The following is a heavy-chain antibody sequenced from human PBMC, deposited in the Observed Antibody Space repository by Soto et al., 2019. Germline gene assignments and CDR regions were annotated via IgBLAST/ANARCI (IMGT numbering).Heavy chain of an antibody. CDR2: VYFRGST. V-gene: IGHV4-59*03. J-gene: IGHJ4*02. Sequence: SETLSLTCSVFGDSITNFHWSWIRQPPGKGLEWIGYVYFRGSTKYNPSLKSRVIMSIDTSKNEFSLKLTSVTAADSAAYFCAAYDSEGYFDYWGQGALVTVSS. CDR3: AAYDSEGYFDY. D-gene: IGHD3-9*01. CDR1: GDSITNFH.